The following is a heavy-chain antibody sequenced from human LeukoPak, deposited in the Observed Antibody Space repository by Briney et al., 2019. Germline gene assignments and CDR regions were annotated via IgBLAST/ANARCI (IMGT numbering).Heavy chain of an antibody. CDR2: IKQDGSEK. J-gene: IGHJ3*02. D-gene: IGHD3-22*01. CDR3: AREAPYYYDSSGYYSHDAFDI. CDR1: GFTFSSYS. V-gene: IGHV3-7*01. Sequence: GGSLRLSCAASGFTFSSYSMNWVRQAPGKGLEWVANIKQDGSEKYYVDSVKGRFTISRDNAKNSLYLQMNSLRAEDTAVYYCAREAPYYYDSSGYYSHDAFDIWGQGTMVTVSS.